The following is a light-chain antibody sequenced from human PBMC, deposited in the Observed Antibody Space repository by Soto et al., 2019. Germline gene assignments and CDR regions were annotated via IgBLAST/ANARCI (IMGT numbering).Light chain of an antibody. CDR2: GTS. CDR1: QTISNNH. Sequence: EIVLTQSPDTLSLSPGERATLSCRASQTISNNHLAWYQQRPGQAPRLLIHGTSTRATGIPDRFSGSGSGTDFTLTISGLEPDDPGVYFCQQRNNWPITFGQGTRLEI. J-gene: IGKJ5*01. CDR3: QQRNNWPIT. V-gene: IGKV3D-20*02.